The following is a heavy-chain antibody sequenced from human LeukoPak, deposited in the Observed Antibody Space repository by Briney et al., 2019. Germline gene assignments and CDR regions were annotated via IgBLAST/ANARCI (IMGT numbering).Heavy chain of an antibody. CDR3: AKGRHYDSSGYYYFDY. CDR2: ISGSGGST. V-gene: IGHV3-23*01. J-gene: IGHJ4*02. CDR1: GFAFSSYA. D-gene: IGHD3-22*01. Sequence: PGGSLRLSCAASGFAFSSYAMSWVRQAPGKGLEWVSAISGSGGSTYYADSVKGRFTISRDNSKNTLYLQMNSLRAEDTAVYYCAKGRHYDSSGYYYFDYWGQGTLVTVSS.